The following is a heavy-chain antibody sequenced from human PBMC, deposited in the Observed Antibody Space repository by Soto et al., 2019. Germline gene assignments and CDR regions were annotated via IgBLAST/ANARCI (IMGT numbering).Heavy chain of an antibody. CDR1: GFTFSSYG. D-gene: IGHD3-3*01. CDR3: AKGPLYYDFWSGPVLADI. J-gene: IGHJ6*02. CDR2: ISYDGSNK. V-gene: IGHV3-30*18. Sequence: QVQLVESGGGVVQPGRSLRLSCAASGFTFSSYGMHWVRQAPGKGLEWVAVISYDGSNKYYADSVKGRFTISRDNSKHTLYLQMNSRRAEDTAVYYCAKGPLYYDFWSGPVLADIWGQGTTVTVSS.